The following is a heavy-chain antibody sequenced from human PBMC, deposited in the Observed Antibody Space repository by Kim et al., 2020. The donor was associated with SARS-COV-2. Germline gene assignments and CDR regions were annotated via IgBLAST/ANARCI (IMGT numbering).Heavy chain of an antibody. CDR1: GGSISNSW. J-gene: IGHJ4*02. CDR2: ISHSGTT. D-gene: IGHD6-19*01. CDR3: AQSSARRCLDY. V-gene: IGHV4-4*02. Sequence: SETLSLTCAVSGGSISNSWWSWVRQPPGMWLEWIGEISHSGTTNYNASLKSRVTISVDKSNNQFSLKLTSVTAADTAVYYCAQSSARRCLDYWGQGTLVTVSS.